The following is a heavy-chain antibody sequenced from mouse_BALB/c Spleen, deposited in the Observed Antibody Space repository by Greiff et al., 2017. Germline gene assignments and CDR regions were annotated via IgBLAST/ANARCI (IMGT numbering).Heavy chain of an antibody. CDR3: ARDGHYYGYNYFDY. D-gene: IGHD1-2*01. Sequence: VQGVESGPGLVAPSQSLSITCTVSGFSLTSYGVHWVRQPPGKGLEWLGVIWAGGSTNYNSALMSRLSISKDNSKSQVFLKMNSLQTDDTAMYYCARDGHYYGYNYFDYWGQGTTLTVSS. CDR1: GFSLTSYG. CDR2: IWAGGST. V-gene: IGHV2-9*02. J-gene: IGHJ2*01.